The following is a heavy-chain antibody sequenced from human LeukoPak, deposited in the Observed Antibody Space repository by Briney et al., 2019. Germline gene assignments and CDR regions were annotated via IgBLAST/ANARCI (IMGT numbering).Heavy chain of an antibody. D-gene: IGHD3-10*01. CDR1: GFTFSSFG. Sequence: GRSLRLSCAASGFTFSSFGMHWVRQAPGKGLECVAVISYDGSSKYYADSVKGRFTTSRDNSKNTLYLQMNSLRAEDTAVYYYAKDNDPYGSGSALDYWGQGTLVAVSS. CDR3: AKDNDPYGSGSALDY. J-gene: IGHJ4*02. CDR2: ISYDGSSK. V-gene: IGHV3-30*18.